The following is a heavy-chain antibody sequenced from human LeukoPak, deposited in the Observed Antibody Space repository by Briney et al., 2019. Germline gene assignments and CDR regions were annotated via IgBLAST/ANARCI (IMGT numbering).Heavy chain of an antibody. J-gene: IGHJ1*01. D-gene: IGHD1-7*01. Sequence: PSETLSLTCTVSGGSISSSSYYRGWIRQPPGKGLECIGNIYSSGTTYYNPSLKSRVTISIDTSKSQFSLRLSSVTAADTAVYYCVQNIPGTIEHWGQGTLVTVSS. CDR3: VQNIPGTIEH. CDR2: IYSSGTT. V-gene: IGHV4-39*01. CDR1: GGSISSSSYY.